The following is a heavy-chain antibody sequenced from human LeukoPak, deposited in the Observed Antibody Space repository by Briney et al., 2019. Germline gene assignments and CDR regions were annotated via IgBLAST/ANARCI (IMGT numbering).Heavy chain of an antibody. J-gene: IGHJ4*02. CDR3: AKDDMIVVVMFDY. V-gene: IGHV3-23*01. CDR1: GFPFSTHS. Sequence: GGSLRLSCAASGFPFSTHSLNWVRQAPGKGLEWVSSISAGGDFVYYGDSVKGRFTISRDNSKNTLYLQMNSLRAEDTAVYYCAKDDMIVVVMFDYWGQGTLVTVSS. CDR2: ISAGGDFV. D-gene: IGHD3-22*01.